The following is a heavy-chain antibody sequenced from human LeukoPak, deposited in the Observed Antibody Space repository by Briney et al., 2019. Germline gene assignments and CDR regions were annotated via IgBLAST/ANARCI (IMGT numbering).Heavy chain of an antibody. D-gene: IGHD3-22*01. CDR1: GYTFTGYY. CDR3: ARGLYDSTGSYFDY. CDR2: IDPNSGGT. J-gene: IGHJ4*02. Sequence: ASVKVSCKASGYTFTGYYMHWVRQAPGQGLEWMGWIDPNSGGTNYAQKFQGRVTMTRDTSISTAYMELSRLRSDDTAVYYCARGLYDSTGSYFDYWGQGTLVTVSS. V-gene: IGHV1-2*02.